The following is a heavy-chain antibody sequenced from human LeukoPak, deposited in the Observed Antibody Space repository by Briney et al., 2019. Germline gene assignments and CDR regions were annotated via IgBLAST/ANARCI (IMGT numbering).Heavy chain of an antibody. Sequence: GGSLRLSCAASGFTFSSYWMHWVRQAPGKGLVWLSHINGDGSSTNYADSVKGRFTISRDNAKNSLYLQMNSLRAEDTAVYYCARRGSSPLTHEGLGYYYYYYMDVWGKGTTVTVSS. CDR1: GFTFSSYW. J-gene: IGHJ6*03. CDR2: INGDGSST. V-gene: IGHV3-74*01. CDR3: ARRGSSPLTHEGLGYYYYYYMDV. D-gene: IGHD6-13*01.